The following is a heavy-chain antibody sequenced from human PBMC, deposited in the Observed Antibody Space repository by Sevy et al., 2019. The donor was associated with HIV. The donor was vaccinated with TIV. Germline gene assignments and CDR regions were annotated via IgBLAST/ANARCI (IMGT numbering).Heavy chain of an antibody. CDR2: ISSSSSTI. J-gene: IGHJ4*02. V-gene: IGHV3-48*02. D-gene: IGHD5-12*01. CDR3: ARDGSEWLRLGFDY. Sequence: GGSLRLSCAASVFTFSSYSMNWVRQAPGKGLEWVSYISSSSSTIYYADSVKGRFTISRDNAKNSLYLQMNSLRDEDTAVYYCARDGSEWLRLGFDYWGQGTLVTVSS. CDR1: VFTFSSYS.